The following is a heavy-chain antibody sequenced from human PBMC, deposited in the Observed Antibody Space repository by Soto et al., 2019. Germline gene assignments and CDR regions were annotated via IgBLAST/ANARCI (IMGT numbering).Heavy chain of an antibody. CDR3: ARDGARDRGDKGFDY. CDR1: GFTFSSYT. J-gene: IGHJ4*02. Sequence: EVQLVESGGGLVRTGGALRLSCAASGFTFSSYTMHWVRQAPGKGLEWVSSITSTSTYIYYTDSLKGRFTLSRDNANNSLFLQMNNLGPGDTAVYYCARDGARDRGDKGFDYWGQGTVVTVSS. V-gene: IGHV3-21*01. D-gene: IGHD2-21*02. CDR2: ITSTSTYI.